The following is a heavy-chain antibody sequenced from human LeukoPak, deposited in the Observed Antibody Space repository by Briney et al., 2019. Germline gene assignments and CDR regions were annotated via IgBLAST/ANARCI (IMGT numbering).Heavy chain of an antibody. CDR2: IYSGGST. V-gene: IGHV3-53*01. CDR3: AREVDGYNGDFQH. D-gene: IGHD5-24*01. CDR1: GFTVSSNY. J-gene: IGHJ1*01. Sequence: GGSLRLSCAASGFTVSSNYMSWVRQAPGKGLEWVSVIYSGGSTYYADSVKGRFTISRDNAKNSLYLQMNSLRAEDTAVYYCAREVDGYNGDFQHWGQGTLVTVSS.